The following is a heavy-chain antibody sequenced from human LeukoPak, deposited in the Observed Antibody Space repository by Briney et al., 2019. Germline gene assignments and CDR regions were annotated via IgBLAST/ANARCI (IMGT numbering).Heavy chain of an antibody. J-gene: IGHJ4*02. Sequence: ASVKVSCKASGYTFTGYYMHWVRQAPGKGLEWMGLVDPEDGETIYAEKFQGRVTITADTSTDTAYMELSSLRSEDTAVYYCATFLYRKLDYWGQGTLVTVSS. CDR3: ATFLYRKLDY. D-gene: IGHD2-2*02. CDR2: VDPEDGET. CDR1: GYTFTGYY. V-gene: IGHV1-69-2*01.